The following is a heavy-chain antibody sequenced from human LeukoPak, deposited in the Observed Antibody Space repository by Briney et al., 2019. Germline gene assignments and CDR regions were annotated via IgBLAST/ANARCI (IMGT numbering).Heavy chain of an antibody. CDR2: ISSSSYI. J-gene: IGHJ4*02. Sequence: GGSLRLSCAASGFTFSSYSMNWVRQAPGKGLEWVSSISSSSYIYYADSVKGRFTISRDNAKNTLYLQMNSLRAEDTAVYYCAKDDNSSGYPDYWGQGTLVTVSS. CDR1: GFTFSSYS. V-gene: IGHV3-21*01. CDR3: AKDDNSSGYPDY. D-gene: IGHD3-22*01.